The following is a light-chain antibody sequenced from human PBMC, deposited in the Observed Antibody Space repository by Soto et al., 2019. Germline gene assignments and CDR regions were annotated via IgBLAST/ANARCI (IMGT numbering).Light chain of an antibody. CDR2: KAS. J-gene: IGKJ4*01. Sequence: IQITQSPSPLSASVSRRASLPSPGSQSISSWLAWYQQKPGKAPKLLIYKASSLESGVPSRFSGSGSGTEFTLTISGLQPDDFATYYCQQYNSYSHLTFGGGTKVDIK. CDR3: QQYNSYSHLT. V-gene: IGKV1-5*03. CDR1: QSISSW.